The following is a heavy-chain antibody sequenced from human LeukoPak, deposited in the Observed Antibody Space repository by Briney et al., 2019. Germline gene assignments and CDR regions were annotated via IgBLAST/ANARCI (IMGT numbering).Heavy chain of an antibody. D-gene: IGHD4-17*01. J-gene: IGHJ4*02. CDR1: GGSISSYY. CDR3: ASIDGDYSNFDY. V-gene: IGHV4-59*01. CDR2: IYYSGYT. Sequence: PSETLSLTCTVSGGSISSYYWSWIRQPPGKGLEWIGYIYYSGYTNYNPSLKSRVTISVDTSKNQFSLKLSSVTAADTAVYYCASIDGDYSNFDYWGQGTLVTVSS.